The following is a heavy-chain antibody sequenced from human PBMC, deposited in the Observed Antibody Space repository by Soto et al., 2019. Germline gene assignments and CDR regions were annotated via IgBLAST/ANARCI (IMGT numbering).Heavy chain of an antibody. V-gene: IGHV4-59*01. CDR2: IYYSGST. CDR3: ARTNGYGSSWTHYYYYCMDV. CDR1: GGSISSYY. J-gene: IGHJ6*02. D-gene: IGHD6-13*01. Sequence: QVQLQESGPGLVKPSETLSLTCTVSGGSISSYYWSWIRQPPGKGLEWSGYIYYSGSTNYNPSLKRRVTISVDTSKNQFSLKLSSVTAADTAVYYGARTNGYGSSWTHYYYYCMDVWGQGTTVTVSS.